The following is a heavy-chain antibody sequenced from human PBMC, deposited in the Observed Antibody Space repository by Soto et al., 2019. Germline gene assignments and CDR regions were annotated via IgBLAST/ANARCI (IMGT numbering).Heavy chain of an antibody. D-gene: IGHD1-26*01. J-gene: IGHJ6*02. V-gene: IGHV4-31*03. CDR2: IYYSGST. Sequence: SETLSLTCTVSGGSISSGGYYWSWIRQHPGKGLEWIGYIYYSGSTYYNPSLKSRVTISVDTSKNQFSLKLSSVTAADTAVYYCAREIVGARSYYYYYVMDVWGQGTTVTVSS. CDR3: AREIVGARSYYYYYVMDV. CDR1: GGSISSGGYY.